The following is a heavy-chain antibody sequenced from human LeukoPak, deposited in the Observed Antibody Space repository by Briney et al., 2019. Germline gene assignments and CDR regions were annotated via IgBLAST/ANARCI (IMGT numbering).Heavy chain of an antibody. V-gene: IGHV1-2*02. CDR3: ARDPYDSRGNPLAY. D-gene: IGHD3-22*01. CDR1: GYTFTGYY. Sequence: GASVKVSCKASGYTFTGYYMHWGRQAPGQGLGGMGWINPNSGGTNYAQKFQGRVTMTRDTSISTGKMELSRLRSDDTAVYYCARDPYDSRGNPLAYWGQGTLVTVSS. CDR2: INPNSGGT. J-gene: IGHJ4*02.